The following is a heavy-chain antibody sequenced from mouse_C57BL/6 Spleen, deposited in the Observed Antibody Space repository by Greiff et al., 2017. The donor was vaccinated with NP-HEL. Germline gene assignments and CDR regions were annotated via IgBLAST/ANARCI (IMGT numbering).Heavy chain of an antibody. CDR3: ARDYYGSLDV. V-gene: IGHV5-17*01. CDR2: ISSGSSTI. J-gene: IGHJ1*03. D-gene: IGHD1-1*01. CDR1: GFTFSDYG. Sequence: EVQLVESGGGLVKPGGSLKLSCAASGFTFSDYGMHWVRQAPEKGLEWVAYISSGSSTIYYADTVKGRFTISRDNAKNTLFLQMTSLRSEDTAMYYCARDYYGSLDVWGTGTTVTVSS.